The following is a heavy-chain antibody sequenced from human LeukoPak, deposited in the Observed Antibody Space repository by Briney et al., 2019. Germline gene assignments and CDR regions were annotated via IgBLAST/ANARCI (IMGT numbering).Heavy chain of an antibody. Sequence: ETLSLTCTVSGGSISSSSYYWGWIRQPPGKGLEWVSGISGSGGSTYYADSVKGRFTISRDNSKNTLYLQMISLRAEDTAVYYCAKDPDCTSGVCYTFFDYWGQGTLVTVSS. D-gene: IGHD2-8*01. V-gene: IGHV3-23*01. CDR3: AKDPDCTSGVCYTFFDY. CDR1: GGSISSSSYY. CDR2: ISGSGGST. J-gene: IGHJ4*02.